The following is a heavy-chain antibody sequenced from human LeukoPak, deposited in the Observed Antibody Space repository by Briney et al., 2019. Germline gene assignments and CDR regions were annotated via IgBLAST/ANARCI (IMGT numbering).Heavy chain of an antibody. J-gene: IGHJ4*02. V-gene: IGHV1-2*02. Sequence: ASVKVSCKASGYTFTSYYMHWVRQAPGQGLEWMGWINPNSGGTNYAQKFQGRVTMTRDTSISTAYMELSRLRSDDTAVYYCARDHPNCSSTSCYEVFDYWGQGTLVTVSS. CDR2: INPNSGGT. CDR1: GYTFTSYY. CDR3: ARDHPNCSSTSCYEVFDY. D-gene: IGHD2-2*01.